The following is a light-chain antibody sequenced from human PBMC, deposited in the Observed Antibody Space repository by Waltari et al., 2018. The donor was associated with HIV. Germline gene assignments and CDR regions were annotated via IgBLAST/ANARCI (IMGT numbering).Light chain of an antibody. CDR1: QDISNS. CDR2: DVS. Sequence: DIQVTQSPSSLSASVGDRVTMTCRASQDISNSLAWYQLQPGKAPKLLIYDVSQLQSGVPSRFRGSGSGTSFTLTISNLQPEDVASYFCQKYDSAPLTFGGGTKVDLK. J-gene: IGKJ4*01. V-gene: IGKV1-27*01. CDR3: QKYDSAPLT.